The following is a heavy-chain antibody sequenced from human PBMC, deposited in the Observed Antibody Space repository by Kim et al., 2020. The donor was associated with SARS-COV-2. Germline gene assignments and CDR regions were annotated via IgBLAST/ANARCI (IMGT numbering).Heavy chain of an antibody. Sequence: SETLSLTCAVYGGSFSGYYWSWIRQPPGKGLEWIGEINHSGSTNYNPSLKSRVTISVDTSKNQFSLKLSSVTAADTAVYYCARLAPALDRAMVAATCAFDIWGQGTMVTVSS. D-gene: IGHD2-15*01. CDR3: ARLAPALDRAMVAATCAFDI. CDR1: GGSFSGYY. CDR2: INHSGST. V-gene: IGHV4-34*01. J-gene: IGHJ3*02.